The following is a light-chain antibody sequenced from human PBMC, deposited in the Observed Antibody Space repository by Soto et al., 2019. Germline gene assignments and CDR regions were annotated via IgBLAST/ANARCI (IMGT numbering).Light chain of an antibody. V-gene: IGKV3D-20*02. CDR2: GAS. CDR3: QQRSNWPRFT. Sequence: EIVLTQSPGTLSLSPGETATLSCRASQSLTSNFVAWYQQKPGQAPRLLVYGASYRATGIPDRFSGSGSGTDFTLTINRLEPEDFAIYYCQQRSNWPRFTFGPGTKVDIK. J-gene: IGKJ3*01. CDR1: QSLTSNF.